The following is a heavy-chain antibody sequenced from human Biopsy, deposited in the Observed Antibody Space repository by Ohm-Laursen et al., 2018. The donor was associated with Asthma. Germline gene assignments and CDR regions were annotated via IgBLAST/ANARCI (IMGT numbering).Heavy chain of an antibody. CDR3: ARGPEYVRSSGALGY. CDR1: GGTFSSNS. CDR2: IIPIFGPT. J-gene: IGHJ4*02. V-gene: IGHV1-69*13. Sequence: ASVKVSCKASGGTFSSNSINWVRQAPGQGLEWMGRIIPIFGPTNYAQKFQGRVTISADDSTSTAYMELSSLSSEDTALYYCARGPEYVRSSGALGYWGQGTLVTVSS. D-gene: IGHD2-2*01.